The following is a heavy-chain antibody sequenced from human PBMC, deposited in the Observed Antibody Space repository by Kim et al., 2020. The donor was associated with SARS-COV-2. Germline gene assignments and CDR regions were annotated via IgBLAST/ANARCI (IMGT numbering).Heavy chain of an antibody. CDR2: IYYSGST. D-gene: IGHD3-10*01. V-gene: IGHV4-39*01. CDR3: ARTYYYGSGSSSTYFRSARFFYFDY. CDR1: GGSISSSSYY. Sequence: SETLSLTCTVSGGSISSSSYYWGWIRQPPGKGLEWIGSIYYSGSTYYNPSLKSRVTISVDTSKNQFSLKLSSVTAADTAVYYCARTYYYGSGSSSTYFRSARFFYFDYWGQGTLVTVSS. J-gene: IGHJ4*02.